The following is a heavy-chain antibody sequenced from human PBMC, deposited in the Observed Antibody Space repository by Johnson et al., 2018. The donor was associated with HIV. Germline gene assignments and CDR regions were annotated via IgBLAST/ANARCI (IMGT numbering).Heavy chain of an antibody. D-gene: IGHD3-10*01. CDR3: AKDRGLSAFDI. J-gene: IGHJ3*02. CDR2: ISYDGSNK. V-gene: IGHV3-30*18. Sequence: VQLVESGGGVVQPGGSLRLSCAASGFTFSNYGMHWVRQAPGKGLEWVAVISYDGSNKYYADSVKGRFTISRDNSKNTLYLQMNSLRAEDTAVYYCAKDRGLSAFDIWGQGTMVTVSS. CDR1: GFTFSNYG.